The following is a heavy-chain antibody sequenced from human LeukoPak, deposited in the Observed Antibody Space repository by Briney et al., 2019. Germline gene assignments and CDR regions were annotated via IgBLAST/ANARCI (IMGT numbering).Heavy chain of an antibody. CDR2: ISGSGGGT. V-gene: IGHV3-23*01. CDR1: GLTFSTYA. CDR3: AKDQARADCSSGSCYPFDF. Sequence: GGSLRLSCAASGLTFSTYAMSWVRQAPGKGLEWVSTISGSGGGTYYADSVKGRFTISRDNSKNTLYLQMNNLRVEDSAVYYCAKDQARADCSSGSCYPFDFWGQGTLVTVSS. D-gene: IGHD2-15*01. J-gene: IGHJ4*02.